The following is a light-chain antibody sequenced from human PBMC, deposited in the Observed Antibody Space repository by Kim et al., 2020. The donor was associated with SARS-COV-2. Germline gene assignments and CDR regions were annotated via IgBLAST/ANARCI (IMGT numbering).Light chain of an antibody. V-gene: IGKV3-20*01. Sequence: SPWKTAPLPAGASQGVGSNYLRWYQQKPGQAPRLLIFGASSRPTDIPGRFSGSGSGTDFTLTIRKLEPEDFAVYYCQHYGTSLWTFGPGTKVDIK. CDR2: GAS. CDR3: QHYGTSLWT. CDR1: QGVGSNY. J-gene: IGKJ1*01.